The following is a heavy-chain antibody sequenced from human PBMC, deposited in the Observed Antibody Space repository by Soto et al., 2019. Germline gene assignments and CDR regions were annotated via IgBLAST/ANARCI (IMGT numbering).Heavy chain of an antibody. J-gene: IGHJ1*01. CDR3: ARHDQIIVVTGQSYLAF. CDR1: GGSVSSSSHY. D-gene: IGHD1-26*01. CDR2: FYYSGAT. V-gene: IGHV4-39*01. Sequence: PSETLSLTCTVSGGSVSSSSHYWGGVRQPPGKGLEWIGSFYYSGATYYSPSLKSRVTISVDTSKSQFYLKVTSVTAADTAVYYCARHDQIIVVTGQSYLAFRGQGSLVPVSS.